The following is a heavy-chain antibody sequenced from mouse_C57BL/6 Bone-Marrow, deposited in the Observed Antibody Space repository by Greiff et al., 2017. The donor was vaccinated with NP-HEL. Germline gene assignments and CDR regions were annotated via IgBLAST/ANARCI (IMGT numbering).Heavy chain of an antibody. CDR2: IDPENGDT. V-gene: IGHV14-4*01. D-gene: IGHD2-2*01. CDR1: GFNIKDDY. J-gene: IGHJ4*01. CDR3: TTGYPYYAMDY. Sequence: VQLQQSGAELVRPGASVKLSCTASGFNIKDDYMHWVKQRPEQGLEWIGRIDPENGDTEYASKFQGKATITADTSSNTAYLQLSSLTSEDTAVYYCTTGYPYYAMDYWGQGTSVTVSS.